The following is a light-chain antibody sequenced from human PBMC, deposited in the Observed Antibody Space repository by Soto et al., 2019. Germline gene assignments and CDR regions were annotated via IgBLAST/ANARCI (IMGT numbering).Light chain of an antibody. CDR1: QSVSSN. J-gene: IGKJ1*01. CDR2: GAS. CDR3: QQYNNWPRT. Sequence: EIVMTQSPATPSVSPGERATLSCRASQSVSSNLAWYQQKPGQAPRLLIYGASTRATGIPARFSGSGSGTEFTLTISSLQSVDFAVYYCQQYNNWPRTFGQGTKVDIK. V-gene: IGKV3-15*01.